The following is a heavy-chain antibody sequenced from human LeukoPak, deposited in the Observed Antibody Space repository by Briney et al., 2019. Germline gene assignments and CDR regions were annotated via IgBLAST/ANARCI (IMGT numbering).Heavy chain of an antibody. CDR1: GYTFTGYY. D-gene: IGHD3-10*01. J-gene: IGHJ6*02. Sequence: ASVKVSCKASGYTFTGYYMHWVRQAPGQGLEWMGWINPNSGGTNYAQKFQGRVTMTRDTSISTAYMELSRLRSDDTAVYYCARVRMVRGVTKKAYYYYGMDVWGQGTTVTVSS. CDR3: ARVRMVRGVTKKAYYYYGMDV. V-gene: IGHV1-2*02. CDR2: INPNSGGT.